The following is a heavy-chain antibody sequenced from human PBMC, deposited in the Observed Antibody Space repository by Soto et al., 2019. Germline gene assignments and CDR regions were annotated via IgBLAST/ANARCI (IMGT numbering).Heavy chain of an antibody. V-gene: IGHV3-23*01. D-gene: IGHD2-15*01. J-gene: IGHJ4*02. CDR2: VSIGGST. CDR3: AKRRGAGGHFDY. Sequence: LRLSCAASGFTFSSYAVGWVRQGPGKGLEWVAVVSIGGSTHYADSVRGRFTISRDNSKNTLSLQMNSLTAEDTAVYFCAKRRGAGGHFDYWGQGALVTVSS. CDR1: GFTFSSYA.